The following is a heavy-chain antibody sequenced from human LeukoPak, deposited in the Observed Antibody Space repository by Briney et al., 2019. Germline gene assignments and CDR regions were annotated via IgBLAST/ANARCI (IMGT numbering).Heavy chain of an antibody. J-gene: IGHJ4*02. D-gene: IGHD5-12*01. CDR3: ARDPTNLGGYSGYGGHERFDY. CDR1: GYTFTSYG. CDR2: ISAYNGNT. V-gene: IGHV1-18*01. Sequence: ASVKVSCKASGYTFTSYGISWVRQAPGQGLEWMGWISAYNGNTNYAQKLQGRVTMTTDTSTSTAYMELRSLRSDDTAVYYCARDPTNLGGYSGYGGHERFDYWGQGTLVTVSS.